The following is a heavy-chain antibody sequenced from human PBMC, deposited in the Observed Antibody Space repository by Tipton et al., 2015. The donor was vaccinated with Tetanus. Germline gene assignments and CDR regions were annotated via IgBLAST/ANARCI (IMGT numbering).Heavy chain of an antibody. CDR2: ISGSGNYI. J-gene: IGHJ4*02. CDR1: GFTFSSYG. Sequence: SLRLSCAASGFTFSSYGMSWVRQAPAKGLEWVSGISGSGNYIYYADSVKGRFTISRANAKNSLYLQMNSLRADDTAVYFCARVHTPGLLGRYPFDSWGQGTLVTVSS. CDR3: ARVHTPGLLGRYPFDS. D-gene: IGHD2-21*02. V-gene: IGHV3-21*01.